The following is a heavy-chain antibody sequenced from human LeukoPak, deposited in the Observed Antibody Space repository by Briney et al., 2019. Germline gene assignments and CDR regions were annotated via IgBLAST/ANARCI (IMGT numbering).Heavy chain of an antibody. J-gene: IGHJ4*02. Sequence: GGSLRLSCAASGFTFSSYAMSWVRQAPGKGLEWVSAMSASGGSTYYADSVKGRFTISRDNSKNTLYLQMNSLRAEDTAVYYCAKVKLGYRSGGSCYADYWGQGTLVTLSS. CDR1: GFTFSSYA. CDR2: MSASGGST. V-gene: IGHV3-23*01. D-gene: IGHD2-15*01. CDR3: AKVKLGYRSGGSCYADY.